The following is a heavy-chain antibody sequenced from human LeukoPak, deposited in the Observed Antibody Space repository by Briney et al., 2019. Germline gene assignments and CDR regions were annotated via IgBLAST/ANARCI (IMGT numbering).Heavy chain of an antibody. CDR1: GFTFSSYG. CDR3: ARGVVVTLGTYYFDY. Sequence: GRSLRLSCAASGFTFSSYGMHWVRQAPGKGLEWVAVIWYDGSNKYYADSVKGRFTISRDNSKNTLYLQMNSLRVEDTAVYYCARGVVVTLGTYYFDYWGQGTLVTVSS. V-gene: IGHV3-33*01. CDR2: IWYDGSNK. J-gene: IGHJ4*02. D-gene: IGHD2-21*02.